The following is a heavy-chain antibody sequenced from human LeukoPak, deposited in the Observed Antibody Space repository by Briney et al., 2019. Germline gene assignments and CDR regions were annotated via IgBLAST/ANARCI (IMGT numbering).Heavy chain of an antibody. D-gene: IGHD2-21*02. CDR2: IYYSGSA. V-gene: IGHV4-61*01. CDR3: ARDGNCDGDCWYALDV. J-gene: IGHJ3*01. Sequence: PSETLSLTCTVSGGSIRSNNYYWSWIRQSPGKGLEWIGYIYYSGSATYNPSLKSRVNISVDTSKNQFSLKLTSVTAADTAVYYCARDGNCDGDCWYALDVWGQGKMVTVSS. CDR1: GGSIRSNNYY.